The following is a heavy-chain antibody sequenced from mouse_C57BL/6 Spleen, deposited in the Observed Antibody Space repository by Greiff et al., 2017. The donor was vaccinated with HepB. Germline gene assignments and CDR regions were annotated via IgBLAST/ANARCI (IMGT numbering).Heavy chain of an antibody. V-gene: IGHV1-76*01. CDR2: IYPGSGNT. D-gene: IGHD2-3*01. CDR3: ARWGTDGYLYYAMDY. Sequence: VQLQQSGAELVRPGASVKLSCKASGYTFTDYYINWVKQRPGQGLEWIARIYPGSGNTYYNEKFKGKATLTAEKSSSTAYMQLSSLTSEDSAVYFCARWGTDGYLYYAMDYWGQGTSVTVSS. CDR1: GYTFTDYY. J-gene: IGHJ4*01.